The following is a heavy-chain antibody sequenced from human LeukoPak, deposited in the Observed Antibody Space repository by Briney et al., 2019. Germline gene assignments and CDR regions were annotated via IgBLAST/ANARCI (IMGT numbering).Heavy chain of an antibody. CDR3: AAEGRPTVVTFRKGAVDL. D-gene: IGHD4-23*01. V-gene: IGHV1-58*01. Sequence: SVKVSCTASGFTFTSSAVQWVRQARGQRLEWIGWIVVGSGNTNYAQKFQERVTITRDMSTSTVYMELSSLRSEDTAVYYCAAEGRPTVVTFRKGAVDLWGQGTMVTVSS. CDR2: IVVGSGNT. CDR1: GFTFTSSA. J-gene: IGHJ3*01.